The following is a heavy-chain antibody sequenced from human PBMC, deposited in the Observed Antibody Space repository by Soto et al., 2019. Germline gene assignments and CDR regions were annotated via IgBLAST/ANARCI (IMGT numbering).Heavy chain of an antibody. Sequence: EVQLVDSGGGVIRPGGSLRLSCAASGFTFNDYGMSWVRQAPGKGPEWVSSVNWNGADTGYADSVKGRFTISRDNAKKFLYLQMNSLRADDTALYHCARGHCSGGTCYSGAFDIWGQGTMVTVSS. J-gene: IGHJ3*02. CDR3: ARGHCSGGTCYSGAFDI. CDR2: VNWNGADT. CDR1: GFTFNDYG. V-gene: IGHV3-20*01. D-gene: IGHD2-15*01.